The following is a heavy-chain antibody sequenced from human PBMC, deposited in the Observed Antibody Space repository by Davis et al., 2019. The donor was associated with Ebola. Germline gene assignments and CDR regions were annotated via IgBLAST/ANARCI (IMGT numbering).Heavy chain of an antibody. CDR2: IVVGSSNT. CDR1: GFTFTTSA. Sequence: SVKVSCKASGFTFTTSAVQWVRQARGQHLEWIGWIVVGSSNTNYAQNFQERVTITRDMSTSTAYMELRRLRSEDTAVYYCAATVIAAAGTGGEYYGIDVWGKGTTVTVSS. V-gene: IGHV1-58*01. D-gene: IGHD6-13*01. J-gene: IGHJ6*04. CDR3: AATVIAAAGTGGEYYGIDV.